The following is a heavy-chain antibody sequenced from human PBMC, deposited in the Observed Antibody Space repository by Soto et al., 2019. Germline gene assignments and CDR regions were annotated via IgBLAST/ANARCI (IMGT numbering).Heavy chain of an antibody. J-gene: IGHJ4*02. V-gene: IGHV4-34*01. CDR3: ATLGIVLVPAVYYFDY. D-gene: IGHD2-2*01. CDR1: GGSFSGYY. Sequence: PSETLSLTCAVYGGSFSGYYWSWIRQPPGKGLEWIGEINHSGSTNYNPSLKSRVTISVDTSKNQFSLKLSSVTAADTAVYYCATLGIVLVPAVYYFDYWGQGTLVNVSS. CDR2: INHSGST.